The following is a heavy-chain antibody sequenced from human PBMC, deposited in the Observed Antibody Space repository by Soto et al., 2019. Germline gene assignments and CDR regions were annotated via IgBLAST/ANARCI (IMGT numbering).Heavy chain of an antibody. D-gene: IGHD3-22*01. CDR1: GFTFGDYA. J-gene: IGHJ4*02. Sequence: GGSLRLSCTASGFTFGDYAMSWFRQAPGKGLEWVGFIRSKAYGGTTEYAASVKGRFTISRDDSKSIAYLQMNSLKTEDTAVYYCTRPYYYDSFTRVDYWGQGTLVTVSS. CDR3: TRPYYYDSFTRVDY. CDR2: IRSKAYGGTT. V-gene: IGHV3-49*03.